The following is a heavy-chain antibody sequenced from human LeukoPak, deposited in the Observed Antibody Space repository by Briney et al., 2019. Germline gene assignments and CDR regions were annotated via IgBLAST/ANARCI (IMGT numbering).Heavy chain of an antibody. CDR3: AKSYDFWSGYYTAY. V-gene: IGHV3-23*01. D-gene: IGHD3-3*01. CDR1: GFTFSSYA. Sequence: GGSLRLSCAASGFTFSSYAMSWVRQAPGKGLEWLSAISCSGGSTYYADSVKGRFTISRDNSKNTLYLQMNSLRAEDTAVYYCAKSYDFWSGYYTAYWGQGTLVTVSS. J-gene: IGHJ4*02. CDR2: ISCSGGST.